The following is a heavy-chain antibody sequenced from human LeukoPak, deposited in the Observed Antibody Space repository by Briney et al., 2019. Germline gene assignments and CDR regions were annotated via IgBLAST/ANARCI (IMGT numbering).Heavy chain of an antibody. J-gene: IGHJ4*02. Sequence: ASVKVSCKASGYTFTGYYMHWVRQAPGQGLEWMGWIDPNSGGTNYAQKFQGRVTMTRDTSISTAYMELSRLRSDDTAVYYCARTDRTITMVRGGDLDYWGQGTLVTVFS. V-gene: IGHV1-2*02. CDR1: GYTFTGYY. D-gene: IGHD3-10*01. CDR3: ARTDRTITMVRGGDLDY. CDR2: IDPNSGGT.